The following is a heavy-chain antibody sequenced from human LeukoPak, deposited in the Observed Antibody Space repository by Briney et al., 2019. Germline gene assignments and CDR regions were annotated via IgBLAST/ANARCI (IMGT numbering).Heavy chain of an antibody. CDR2: IYTSGST. J-gene: IGHJ6*02. CDR1: GGSISSGSYY. V-gene: IGHV4-61*02. Sequence: SQTLSLTCTVSGGSISSGSYYWSWIRQPAGKGLEWIGRIYTSGSTNYNPSLKSRVTISVDTSKNQFSLKLSSVTAADMAVYYCARAPAIVVVPAANYYYYGMDVWGQGTTVTVSS. D-gene: IGHD2-2*01. CDR3: ARAPAIVVVPAANYYYYGMDV.